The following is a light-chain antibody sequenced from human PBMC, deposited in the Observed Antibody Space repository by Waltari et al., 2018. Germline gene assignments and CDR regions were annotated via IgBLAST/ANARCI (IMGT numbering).Light chain of an antibody. CDR3: QAWDSLMI. V-gene: IGLV3-1*01. CDR2: EDK. J-gene: IGLJ2*01. Sequence: SYELTQPPSVSVSPGQTASITCSGDKLGDKYVCWYQQKPGQSPLLIIYEDKKRPSGILERFSGSNSGNTATLTISETQAMDEADYYCQAWDSLMIFGGGTKLTVL. CDR1: KLGDKY.